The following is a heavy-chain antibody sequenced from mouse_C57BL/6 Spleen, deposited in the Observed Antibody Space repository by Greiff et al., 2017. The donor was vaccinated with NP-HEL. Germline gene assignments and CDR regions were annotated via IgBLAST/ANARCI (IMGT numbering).Heavy chain of an antibody. V-gene: IGHV5-4*01. J-gene: IGHJ2*01. CDR3: AREGYGSSFDY. CDR2: ISDGGSYT. CDR1: GFTFSSYA. D-gene: IGHD1-1*01. Sequence: VQLKESGGGLVKPGGSLKLSCAASGFTFSSYAMSWVRQTPEKRLEWVATISDGGSYTYYPDNVKGRFTISRDNAKNNLYLQMSHLKSEDTAMYYCAREGYGSSFDYWGQGTTLTVSS.